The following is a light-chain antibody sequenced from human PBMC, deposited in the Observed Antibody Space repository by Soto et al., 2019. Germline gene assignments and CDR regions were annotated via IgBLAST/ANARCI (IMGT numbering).Light chain of an antibody. CDR1: SSDVGGYNY. Sequence: QSVLTQPRSVSGSPGQSVTISCTGTSSDVGGYNYVSWYQQHPGKAPKGMIYDVSERPSGVPDRFSGSKSGNTASLTISGRQAEDEADYYCCSNAGSYEVFGGGTKLTVL. CDR3: CSNAGSYEV. J-gene: IGLJ2*01. V-gene: IGLV2-11*01. CDR2: DVS.